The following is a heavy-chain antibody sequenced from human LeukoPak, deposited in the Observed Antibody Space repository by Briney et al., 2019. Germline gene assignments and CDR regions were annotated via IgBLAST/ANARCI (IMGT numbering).Heavy chain of an antibody. CDR2: ISCYNGDT. CDR3: ARDPSNSSGYHAHFDS. D-gene: IGHD3-22*01. J-gene: IGHJ4*02. CDR1: GYTFTHHG. V-gene: IGHV1-18*01. Sequence: ASVTVSFTASGYTFTHHGISWVRQAPGQGLEWMGWISCYNGDTMYAQNVQGRVTMTTETSTRTAYIELRSLRSDDTAMYYCARDPSNSSGYHAHFDSWGQGTLVTVSS.